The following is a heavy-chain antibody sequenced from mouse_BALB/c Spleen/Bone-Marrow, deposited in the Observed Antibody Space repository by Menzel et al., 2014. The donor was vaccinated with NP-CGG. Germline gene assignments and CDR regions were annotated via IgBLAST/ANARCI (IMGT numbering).Heavy chain of an antibody. D-gene: IGHD1-1*01. V-gene: IGHV1-62-2*01. CDR3: ARHEKANYGNYAMDY. J-gene: IGHJ4*01. CDR1: GYTFTEYI. CDR2: FYPGSGSI. Sequence: VQLHQSGAELVKPGASMKLSCKASGYTFTEYIIHWVKQRSGQGLEWIGWFYPGSGSIKYNEKFKDKATLTADKSSSTVYMQLNRLTSEDSAVYFCARHEKANYGNYAMDYWGQGTSVTVSS.